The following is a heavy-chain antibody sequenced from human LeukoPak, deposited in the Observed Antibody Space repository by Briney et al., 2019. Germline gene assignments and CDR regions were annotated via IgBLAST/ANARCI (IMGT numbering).Heavy chain of an antibody. V-gene: IGHV3-48*03. D-gene: IGHD6-6*01. Sequence: GGSLRLSCAASGFTFSSYEMNWVRQAPGKGLEWVSYISSSGSTIYYADSVKGRFTISRDNAKNSLYLQMNSLRAEDTAVYYCARVGSSSSDFDYWGQGTLVTVSS. CDR2: ISSSGSTI. CDR1: GFTFSSYE. J-gene: IGHJ4*02. CDR3: ARVGSSSSDFDY.